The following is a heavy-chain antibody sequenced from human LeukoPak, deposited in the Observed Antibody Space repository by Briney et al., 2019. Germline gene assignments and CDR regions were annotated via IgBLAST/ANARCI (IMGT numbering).Heavy chain of an antibody. CDR1: GFSFSSYA. CDR3: AKDQSSGYYKTFDY. J-gene: IGHJ4*02. V-gene: IGHV3-23*01. CDR2: MSSSDDGR. D-gene: IGHD3-22*01. Sequence: PGGSLRLSCATSGFSFSSYAMSWVRQAPGKGLEWVSAMSSSDDGRYYAASVRGRFTISRDTSRSTLYLQMNSLRAEDTAVYYCAKDQSSGYYKTFDYWGQGTLVTVSS.